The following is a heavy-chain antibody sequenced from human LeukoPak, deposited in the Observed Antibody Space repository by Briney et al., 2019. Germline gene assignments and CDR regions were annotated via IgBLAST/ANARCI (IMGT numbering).Heavy chain of an antibody. CDR2: ISDSSAM. Sequence: GGSLRLSCAASGFTFSTYSMKWVRQAPGKGLEWVSYISDSSAMYYADSVRGRFTISRENDKNSLFLQMDSLRAEDTAVYYCARDGGYSGYDADCWGQGTLVTVSS. CDR3: ARDGGYSGYDADC. D-gene: IGHD5-12*01. CDR1: GFTFSTYS. V-gene: IGHV3-48*01. J-gene: IGHJ4*02.